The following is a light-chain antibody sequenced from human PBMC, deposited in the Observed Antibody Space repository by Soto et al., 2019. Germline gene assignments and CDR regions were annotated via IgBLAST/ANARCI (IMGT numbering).Light chain of an antibody. Sequence: DIQMTQSPSTLSASVGDRVTITCRASQSISNWLAWYQQKPGKAPKLLIYDASNLEGGVPSRFSGSGSGTQFTLTINSLQPDDFATYYCQHYNSYSGTFGQGTKVDIK. CDR1: QSISNW. CDR3: QHYNSYSGT. CDR2: DAS. J-gene: IGKJ1*01. V-gene: IGKV1-5*01.